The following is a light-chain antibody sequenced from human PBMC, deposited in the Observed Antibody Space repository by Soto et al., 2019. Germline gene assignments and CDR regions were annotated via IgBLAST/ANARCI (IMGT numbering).Light chain of an antibody. CDR1: QSVKSD. Sequence: EIVMTQSPATLSVSPGERATLSCRASQSVKSDLAWYQQKPGQAPRLLIYGASSRATGIPARFSGSGSGTEFTLTINSLQSEGFAIYYCQQYNNWVTFGGGAKVEIK. CDR2: GAS. V-gene: IGKV3-15*01. J-gene: IGKJ4*01. CDR3: QQYNNWVT.